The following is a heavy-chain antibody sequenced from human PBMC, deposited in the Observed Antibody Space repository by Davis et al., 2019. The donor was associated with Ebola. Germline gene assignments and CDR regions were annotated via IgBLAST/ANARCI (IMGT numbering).Heavy chain of an antibody. CDR3: AGTPDYGMDV. D-gene: IGHD6-13*01. CDR2: IYYSGST. Sequence: SETLSLTCTVSGDSIRSTSYYWGWIRQPPGKGLEWIGNIYYSGSTYYNPSLKSRVTISVDTSKNQFSLKLSSVTAADTAVYYAAGTPDYGMDVWGKGTTVTVSS. CDR1: GDSIRSTSYY. J-gene: IGHJ6*04. V-gene: IGHV4-39*01.